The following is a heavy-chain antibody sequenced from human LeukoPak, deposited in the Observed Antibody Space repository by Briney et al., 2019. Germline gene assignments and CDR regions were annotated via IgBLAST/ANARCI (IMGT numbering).Heavy chain of an antibody. CDR2: ISGSGVST. J-gene: IGHJ4*02. CDR1: GFTFSSDS. D-gene: IGHD2-2*01. Sequence: PGGSLRLSCAASGFTFSSDSMTWVRQAPGKGLEWVSTISGSGVSTFYADPVKGRFTISRDNSKNTLYLHMNSLSAEDTAIYYCAKDSFSSRWGQGTLATVSS. V-gene: IGHV3-23*01. CDR3: AKDSFSSR.